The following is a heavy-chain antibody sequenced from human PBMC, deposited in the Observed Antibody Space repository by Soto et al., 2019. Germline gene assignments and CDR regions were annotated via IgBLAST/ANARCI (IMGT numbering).Heavy chain of an antibody. Sequence: EVQLLESGGGLVQPGGSLRLSCAASGFTFSSYAMSWVLQAPGTGLEWVSAISGRGGSTYYADSVKGRFTISRDNSKYALYLQMNSLRSEDTAVYDCAKLRVAVAVPSQWFDRWGQGTLVTVSS. J-gene: IGHJ5*02. CDR3: AKLRVAVAVPSQWFDR. CDR1: GFTFSSYA. CDR2: ISGRGGST. D-gene: IGHD6-19*01. V-gene: IGHV3-23*01.